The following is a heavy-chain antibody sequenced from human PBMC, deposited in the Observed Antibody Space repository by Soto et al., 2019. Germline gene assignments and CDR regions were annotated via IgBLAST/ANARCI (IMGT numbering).Heavy chain of an antibody. CDR2: IYYSGST. CDR1: GGSISSNSYY. Sequence: QLQLQESGPGLVKPSETLSLTCTVSGGSISSNSYYWGWIRQPPGKGLEWIGSIYYSGSTYYNPSLKSRATLSVDTSKNQFSLKLSSVTAADTAVYYCARQRGYCSGGSCPCDYWGQGTLVTVSS. D-gene: IGHD2-15*01. V-gene: IGHV4-39*01. J-gene: IGHJ4*02. CDR3: ARQRGYCSGGSCPCDY.